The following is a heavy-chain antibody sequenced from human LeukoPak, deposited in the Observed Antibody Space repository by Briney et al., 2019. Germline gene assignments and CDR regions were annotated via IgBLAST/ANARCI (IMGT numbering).Heavy chain of an antibody. J-gene: IGHJ4*02. Sequence: SETLSLTCTVSGGSISSYYWSWIRQPPGKGLEWIGYIYYSGSTTYNPSLESRVTISVDTSKNQFSLKLSSVTAADTAVYYCARGFAYGDTGSFDYWGQGTLVTVSS. V-gene: IGHV4-59*01. D-gene: IGHD4-17*01. CDR2: IYYSGST. CDR1: GGSISSYY. CDR3: ARGFAYGDTGSFDY.